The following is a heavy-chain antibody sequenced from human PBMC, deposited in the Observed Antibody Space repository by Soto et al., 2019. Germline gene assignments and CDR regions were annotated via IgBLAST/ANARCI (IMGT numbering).Heavy chain of an antibody. J-gene: IGHJ6*02. CDR3: AGATTMVAYYYYGMEV. CDR1: GYTFTSYY. D-gene: IGHD3-10*01. CDR2: INPSGGST. Sequence: ASVKVSCKASGYTFTSYYMHWVRQAPGQGLEWMGIINPSGGSTSYAQKFQGRVTMTRDTSTSTVYMELSSLRSEDTAVYYCAGATTMVAYYYYGMEVWGQGTTVTVAS. V-gene: IGHV1-46*01.